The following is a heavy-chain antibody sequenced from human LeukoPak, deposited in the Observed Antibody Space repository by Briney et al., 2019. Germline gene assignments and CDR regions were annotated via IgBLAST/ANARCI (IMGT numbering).Heavy chain of an antibody. CDR1: GYTFTSFW. J-gene: IGHJ4*02. CDR2: IYPGDSDA. CDR3: VRLRGYIAVSGHRYFDC. Sequence: GESLKISCKGSGYTFTSFWIAWVRQMPGKGLEWMGIIYPGDSDARYSPSFQGQVTISADKSITTAYLQWSSLKASDTAMYYCVRLRGYIAVSGHRYFDCWGQGTQVTVSS. V-gene: IGHV5-51*01. D-gene: IGHD6-19*01.